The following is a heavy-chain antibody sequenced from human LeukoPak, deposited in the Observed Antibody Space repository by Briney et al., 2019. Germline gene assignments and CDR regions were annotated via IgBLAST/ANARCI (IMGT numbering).Heavy chain of an antibody. V-gene: IGHV1-24*01. CDR3: TTTEYSSGYRDL. CDR1: GYSLSDLP. CDR2: FDPQDYET. J-gene: IGHJ5*02. D-gene: IGHD5-18*01. Sequence: ASVKVSCKVSGYSLSDLPRHWVRQAAGKGLEGMGGFDPQDYETIYAQKLQGRVTMTEDTSTDTAYMELTRLRSEDTAVYYCTTTEYSSGYRDLWGQGTLVTVSS.